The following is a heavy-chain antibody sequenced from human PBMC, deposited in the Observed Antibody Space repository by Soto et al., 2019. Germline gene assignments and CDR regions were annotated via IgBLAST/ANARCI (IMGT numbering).Heavy chain of an antibody. V-gene: IGHV3-23*01. CDR2: MSASGGTS. D-gene: IGHD5-12*01. Sequence: EVELLDSGGGLIHPGESLRLSCAASGFSFSSYAMIWVRQAPGKGLEWVSVMSASGGTSYFGDSVKGRFSMSRDNTNNTSYLEMNSLRAEDTAIYFCAKGSIQYSASIDYWGQGTLVSVSS. CDR3: AKGSIQYSASIDY. J-gene: IGHJ4*02. CDR1: GFSFSSYA.